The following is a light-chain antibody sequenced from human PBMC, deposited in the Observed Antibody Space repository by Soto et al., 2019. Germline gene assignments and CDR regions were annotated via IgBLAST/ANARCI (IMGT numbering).Light chain of an antibody. CDR1: QSIRSN. CDR3: QQYNNWPPT. V-gene: IGKV3-15*01. CDR2: GIS. J-gene: IGKJ1*01. Sequence: EIVMTQSPATLSASPGEGATLSCRASQSIRSNLAWYQQKPGQAPRLLIYGISTRATGLPPRFSGSGSGTEFTLTISSLQSEDFALYYCQQYNNWPPTFGQGTKVDIK.